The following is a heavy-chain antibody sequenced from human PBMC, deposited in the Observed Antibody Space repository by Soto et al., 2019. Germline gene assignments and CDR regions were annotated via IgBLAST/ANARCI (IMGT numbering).Heavy chain of an antibody. V-gene: IGHV1-69*12. D-gene: IGHD1-26*01. CDR2: IIPIFGTA. J-gene: IGHJ6*02. CDR1: GGTFSSYA. CDR3: ARSVSPGGRYPHYYYGMDV. Sequence: QVQLVQSGAEVKKPGSSVKVSCKASGGTFSSYAISWVRQAPGQGLEWMGGIIPIFGTANYAQKFQGRVTITADESTSTAYMALSSLRSEDTAVYYCARSVSPGGRYPHYYYGMDVWGQGTTVTVSS.